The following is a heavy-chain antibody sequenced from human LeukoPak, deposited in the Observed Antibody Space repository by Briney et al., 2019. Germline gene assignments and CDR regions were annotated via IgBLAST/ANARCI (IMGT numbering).Heavy chain of an antibody. Sequence: PSETLSLTCTVSGGSISSSSYYWGWIRQPPGKGLEWIGSIYYSGSTYYNPSLKSRVTISVDTSKNQFSLKLSSVTAADTAVYYCARVGIVGAMYRVGAFDIWGQGTMVTVSS. CDR2: IYYSGST. J-gene: IGHJ3*02. CDR1: GGSISSSSYY. V-gene: IGHV4-39*07. CDR3: ARVGIVGAMYRVGAFDI. D-gene: IGHD1-26*01.